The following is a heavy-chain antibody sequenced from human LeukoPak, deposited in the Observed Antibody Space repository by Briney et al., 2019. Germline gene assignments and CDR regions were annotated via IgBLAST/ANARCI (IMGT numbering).Heavy chain of an antibody. CDR2: IIPILGVT. J-gene: IGHJ3*02. Sequence: ASVKVSCDASGYTFTGYYMHWVRHPPGQGLEWMGRIIPILGVTNYAQKYQDRVTITADRSTTTAYMELNNLRSEDTAVYYCARDFAVAAAFDIWGQGTMVTVSS. CDR3: ARDFAVAAAFDI. V-gene: IGHV1-2*02. CDR1: GYTFTGYY. D-gene: IGHD2-21*01.